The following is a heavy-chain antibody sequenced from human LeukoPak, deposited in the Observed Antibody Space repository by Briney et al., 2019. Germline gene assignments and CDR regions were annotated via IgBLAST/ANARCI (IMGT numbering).Heavy chain of an antibody. CDR3: AKDTAGYSYGPFDY. CDR1: GFTFDDYA. CDR2: ISWNSGSI. Sequence: SLRLSCAASGFTFDDYAMHWVRQAPGKGLEWVSGISWNSGSIGYADSVKGRFTISRDNAKNSLYLQMNSLRAEDMALYYCAKDTAGYSYGPFDYWGQGTLVTVSS. D-gene: IGHD5-18*01. J-gene: IGHJ4*02. V-gene: IGHV3-9*03.